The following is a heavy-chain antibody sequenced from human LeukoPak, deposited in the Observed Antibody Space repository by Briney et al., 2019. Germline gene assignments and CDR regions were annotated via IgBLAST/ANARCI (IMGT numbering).Heavy chain of an antibody. CDR3: ARGIASSSWNPFDYYYYGMDV. CDR2: IYYSGST. V-gene: IGHV4-59*08. CDR1: GGSISSYC. D-gene: IGHD6-13*01. J-gene: IGHJ6*02. Sequence: SETLSLTCTVSGGSISSYCWSWIRQPPGKGLELIGYIYYSGSTNYNPSLKSRVTISVDTSKNQFSLKLSSVTAADTAVYYCARGIASSSWNPFDYYYYGMDVWGQGTTVTVSS.